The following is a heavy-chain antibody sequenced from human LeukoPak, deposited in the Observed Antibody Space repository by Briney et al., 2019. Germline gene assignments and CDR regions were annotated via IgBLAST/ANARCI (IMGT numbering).Heavy chain of an antibody. V-gene: IGHV4-4*02. CDR3: ARDLWFGETNWFDP. J-gene: IGHJ5*02. D-gene: IGHD3-10*01. Sequence: SGTLSLTCAVSGGSISSSNWWSWVRQPPGKGLEWIGEIYRSGSTNYNASLKSRVTISVDKSKNQFSLKLSSVTAADTAVYYCARDLWFGETNWFDPWGQGTLVTVSS. CDR2: IYRSGST. CDR1: GGSISSSNW.